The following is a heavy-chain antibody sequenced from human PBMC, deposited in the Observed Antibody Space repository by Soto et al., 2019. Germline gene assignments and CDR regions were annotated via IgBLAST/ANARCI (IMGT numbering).Heavy chain of an antibody. CDR3: ARDGVATIGGGYYFDY. Sequence: ASVKVSCKASGYTFTGYYMHWVRQAPGQGLEWMGWINPNSGGTNYAQKFQGWVTMTRDTSISTAYMELSRLRSDDTAVYYCARDGVATIGGGYYFDYWGQGTLVTVSS. CDR1: GYTFTGYY. CDR2: INPNSGGT. V-gene: IGHV1-2*04. D-gene: IGHD5-12*01. J-gene: IGHJ4*02.